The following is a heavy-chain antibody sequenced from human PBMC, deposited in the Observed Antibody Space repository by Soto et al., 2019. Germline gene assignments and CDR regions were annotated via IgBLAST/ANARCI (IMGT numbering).Heavy chain of an antibody. Sequence: SETMSLTCTVSGGSISSGGYDWSWIRQHPGKGLEWIGYIYYSGSTYYNPSLKSRVTISVDTSKNQFSLKLSSVTAADTAVYYCARESTHASYSSSWYYFDYWGQGTLVTVSS. V-gene: IGHV4-31*03. CDR1: GGSISSGGYD. J-gene: IGHJ4*02. CDR2: IYYSGST. D-gene: IGHD6-13*01. CDR3: ARESTHASYSSSWYYFDY.